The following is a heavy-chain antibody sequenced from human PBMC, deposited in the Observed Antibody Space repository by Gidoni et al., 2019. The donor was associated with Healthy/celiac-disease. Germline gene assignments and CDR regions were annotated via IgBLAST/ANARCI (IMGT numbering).Heavy chain of an antibody. D-gene: IGHD3-9*01. V-gene: IGHV3-48*02. CDR1: GFPFSSYS. Sequence: EVQLVESGGGLVQPGGSLSLSCAASGFPFSSYSMNWFRQAPGKGFEWISYIGRSSSTIYYADAVKGRFTISRDNAKNSLYLQMNSLRDEDTAVYYCARTATYDILTGYYPGAFDIWGQGTMVTVSS. CDR3: ARTATYDILTGYYPGAFDI. J-gene: IGHJ3*02. CDR2: IGRSSSTI.